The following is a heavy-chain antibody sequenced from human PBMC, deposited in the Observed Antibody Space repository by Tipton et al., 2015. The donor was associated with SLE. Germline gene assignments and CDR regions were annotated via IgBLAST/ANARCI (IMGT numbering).Heavy chain of an antibody. CDR3: AREIYDFQTYSFYGMDL. CDR1: GHIYSNYG. D-gene: IGHD3/OR15-3a*01. CDR2: IGVYNGYT. J-gene: IGHJ6*02. V-gene: IGHV1-18*01. Sequence: QLVQSGPEVKKPGVSVRISCETSGHIYSNYGITWVRQAPGQGLEWMGWIGVYNGYTKYAQKFQDRVSLTTDTTTGTVYMDLRSLRSDDTAIYYCAREIYDFQTYSFYGMDLWGRGTTVIVSS.